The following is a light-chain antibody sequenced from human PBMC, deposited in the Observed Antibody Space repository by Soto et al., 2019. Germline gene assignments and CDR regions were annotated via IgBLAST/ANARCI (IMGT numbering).Light chain of an antibody. V-gene: IGLV2-14*01. CDR1: SSDIGGYNL. Sequence: QSALTQPASVSGSPGQSITISCTGTSSDIGGYNLVSWYQQHPGEAPKLIIYQVTNRPSGVSNRFSGSKSGNTASLTISGLQAEDEADYYCSSYTSSSTLDVFGTGTKLTVL. J-gene: IGLJ1*01. CDR3: SSYTSSSTLDV. CDR2: QVT.